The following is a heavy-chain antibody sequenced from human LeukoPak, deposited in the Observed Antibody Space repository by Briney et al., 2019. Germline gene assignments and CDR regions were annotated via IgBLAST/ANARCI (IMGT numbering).Heavy chain of an antibody. V-gene: IGHV3-23*01. J-gene: IGHJ4*02. CDR2: ISGSGGST. CDR1: GFTFSSYA. CDR3: AKDNVKDYYDSSGHFDY. Sequence: GGSLRLSCAASGFTFSSYAMSWVRQAPGKGLEWVSAISGSGGSTYYADSVKGRFTISRDNSKNTLYLQMNSLRAEDTAVYYCAKDNVKDYYDSSGHFDYWGQGTLVTVSS. D-gene: IGHD3-22*01.